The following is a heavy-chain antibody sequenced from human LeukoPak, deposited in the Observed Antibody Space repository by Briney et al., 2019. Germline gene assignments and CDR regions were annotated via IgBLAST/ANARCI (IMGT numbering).Heavy chain of an antibody. CDR1: GFTFNTYE. Sequence: WGSLRLSCAASGFTFNTYEMNWVRQAPGKGLEWVSYITSSGSTIYYADYVKGRFTISRDNGKNSLYLQMNSLRAEDTAVYYCARGGWNYVFNYWGQGTLVTVSS. D-gene: IGHD1-7*01. J-gene: IGHJ4*02. CDR2: ITSSGSTI. V-gene: IGHV3-48*03. CDR3: ARGGWNYVFNY.